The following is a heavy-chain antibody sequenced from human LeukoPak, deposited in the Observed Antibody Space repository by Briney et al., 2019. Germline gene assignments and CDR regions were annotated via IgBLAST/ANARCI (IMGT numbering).Heavy chain of an antibody. CDR3: ARAHTLDRITKYYFDY. D-gene: IGHD5-24*01. V-gene: IGHV5-51*01. Sequence: GESLQISCKGSGYSFTNYWIGWVRRMPGKGLEWMGIIYPGDSDARYSPSFHGQVTISADKSISTAYPQWSSLKASDTAMYYCARAHTLDRITKYYFDYWGQGTLVTVSS. J-gene: IGHJ4*02. CDR1: GYSFTNYW. CDR2: IYPGDSDA.